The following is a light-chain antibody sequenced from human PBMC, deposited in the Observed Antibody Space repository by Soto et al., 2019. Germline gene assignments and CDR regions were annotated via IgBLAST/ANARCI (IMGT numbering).Light chain of an antibody. Sequence: AIRMTQSPSSLSASTGDRVTITCRASQGISSYLAWYQQKPGKAPKLLIYAASTLQSGVPSRFSGSGSGTDFTLTISCLQSEDFATYYSQQYYSYPQFTFGPGTKVDIK. CDR1: QGISSY. V-gene: IGKV1-8*01. CDR2: AAS. J-gene: IGKJ3*01. CDR3: QQYYSYPQFT.